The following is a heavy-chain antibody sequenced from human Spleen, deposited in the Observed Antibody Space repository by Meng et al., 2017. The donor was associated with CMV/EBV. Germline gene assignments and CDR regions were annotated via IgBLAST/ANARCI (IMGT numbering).Heavy chain of an antibody. CDR2: MNPNSGNT. Sequence: NSYDINWVRQATGQGLEWMGWMNPNSGNTGYAQKFQGRVTMTRNTSISTAYMELSSLRSEDTAVYYCARRITMVRGVIITDIYYFDYWGQGTLVTVSS. D-gene: IGHD3-10*01. J-gene: IGHJ4*02. V-gene: IGHV1-8*01. CDR3: ARRITMVRGVIITDIYYFDY. CDR1: NSYD.